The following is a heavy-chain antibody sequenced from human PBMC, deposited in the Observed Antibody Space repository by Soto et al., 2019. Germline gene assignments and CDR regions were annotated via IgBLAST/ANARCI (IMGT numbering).Heavy chain of an antibody. CDR3: TRDESRDSSARGWFDP. CDR2: ISSNSAYI. V-gene: IGHV3-21*01. D-gene: IGHD6-13*01. Sequence: PXGSLTLSCAATGFTFRSFTRNWVRQAPGKGLEWVSTISSNSAYIYYTDALRGRFTISRDNAKNSLHLQMNSLRAEDTAVYYCTRDESRDSSARGWFDPWGPGTLVTVSS. CDR1: GFTFRSFT. J-gene: IGHJ5*02.